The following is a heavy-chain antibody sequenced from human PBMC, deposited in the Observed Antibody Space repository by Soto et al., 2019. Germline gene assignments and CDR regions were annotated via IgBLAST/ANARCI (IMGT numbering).Heavy chain of an antibody. D-gene: IGHD2-2*01. CDR3: AKDLHCSSTSCYLTQSQTFDY. CDR1: GFTFSSYA. Sequence: EVQLLESGGGLVQPGGSLRLSCAASGFTFSSYAMSWVRQAPGKGLEWVSAISGSGGSTYYADSVKGRFTISRDNSKNTLYLQMNSLRAEDTAVYYCAKDLHCSSTSCYLTQSQTFDYWGQGTLVTVSS. J-gene: IGHJ4*02. CDR2: ISGSGGST. V-gene: IGHV3-23*01.